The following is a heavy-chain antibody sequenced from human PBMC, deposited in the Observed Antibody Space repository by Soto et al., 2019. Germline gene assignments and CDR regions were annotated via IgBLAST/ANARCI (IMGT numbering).Heavy chain of an antibody. J-gene: IGHJ6*02. CDR2: NEWDDDK. CDR3: ARTFWSGSYYYYGMDV. CDR1: GFSLSTSGMC. Sequence: SGPTLLKPTQTLTLTCTFSGFSLSTSGMCVSWIRQPPGKALEWLARNEWDDDKYYSTSLKTRLTISKDTSKNQVVLTMTNMDPVDTATYYCARTFWSGSYYYYGMDVWGQGTTVTVSS. D-gene: IGHD1-26*01. V-gene: IGHV2-70*11.